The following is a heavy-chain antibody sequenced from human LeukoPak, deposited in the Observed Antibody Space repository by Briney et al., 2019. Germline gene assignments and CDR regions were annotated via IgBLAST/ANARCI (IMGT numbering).Heavy chain of an antibody. J-gene: IGHJ3*02. Sequence: SETLSLTCAVYGGSFSGYYWSWIRQPPGKGLEWIGEINHSGSTNYNPSLKSRVTISVDTSKNQFSLKLSSVTAADTAVYYCARQVTMIVVVTPFGAFDIWGQGTMVTVSS. V-gene: IGHV4-34*01. CDR3: ARQVTMIVVVTPFGAFDI. CDR1: GGSFSGYY. CDR2: INHSGST. D-gene: IGHD3-22*01.